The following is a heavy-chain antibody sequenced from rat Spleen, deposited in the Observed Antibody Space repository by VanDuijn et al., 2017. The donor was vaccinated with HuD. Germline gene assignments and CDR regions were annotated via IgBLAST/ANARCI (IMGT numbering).Heavy chain of an antibody. CDR2: IQSGGNT. J-gene: IGHJ1*01. CDR1: GFSLTDYS. CDR3: TRPNNPYWYFDF. Sequence: QVQLKESGPGLVQPSQTLSLTCTVSGFSLTDYSVYWVRQPPGKGLEWMGRIQSGGNTDYNSALKSRLSISRDTSKSQVFLKMNSLQTEDTAIYFCTRPNNPYWYFDFWGPGTMVTVSS. D-gene: IGHD1-10*01. V-gene: IGHV2-19*01.